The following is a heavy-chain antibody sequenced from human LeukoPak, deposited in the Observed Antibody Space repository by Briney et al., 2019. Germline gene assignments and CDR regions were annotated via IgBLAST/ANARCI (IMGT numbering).Heavy chain of an antibody. CDR2: INPGNGSP. V-gene: IGHV1-38-4*01. CDR3: ARGLYLKSTTTPGY. D-gene: IGHD4-17*01. J-gene: IGHJ4*02. Sequence: GASVKVSCSFSGFTIASYGIHWVQQSPGQGLEWMGWINPGNGSPSYAKKFQGRFTMTRDMSTTTAYTDLSSLTSEDMAVYYCARGLYLKSTTTPGYWGQGTLVTVSS. CDR1: GFTIASYG.